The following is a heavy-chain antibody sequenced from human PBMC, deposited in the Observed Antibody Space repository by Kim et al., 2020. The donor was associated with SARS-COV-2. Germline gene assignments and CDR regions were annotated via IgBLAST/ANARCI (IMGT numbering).Heavy chain of an antibody. V-gene: IGHV1-46*01. CDR2: INPSGGST. Sequence: ASVKVSCKASGYTFTSYYMHWVRQAPGQGLEWMGIINPSGGSTSYAQKFQGRVTMTRDTSTSTVYMELSSLRSEDTAVYYCARDGSITIFGVVPPGGYYYYGMDVWGQGTTVTVSS. J-gene: IGHJ6*02. CDR1: GYTFTSYY. D-gene: IGHD3-3*01. CDR3: ARDGSITIFGVVPPGGYYYYGMDV.